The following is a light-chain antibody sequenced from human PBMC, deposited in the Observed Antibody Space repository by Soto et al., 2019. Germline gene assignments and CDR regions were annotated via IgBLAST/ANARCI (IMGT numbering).Light chain of an antibody. J-gene: IGKJ1*01. CDR1: HRVSSY. V-gene: IGKV3-20*01. Sequence: EILMTQAPATLSVSPGESATLSCRASHRVSSYLAWYQQKHGQXPRXXIHGASNRATGIPDRFSGSGSGADLTITISRLEPEDFEVYSCQQYGSSPRTFGQGTKVDIK. CDR3: QQYGSSPRT. CDR2: GAS.